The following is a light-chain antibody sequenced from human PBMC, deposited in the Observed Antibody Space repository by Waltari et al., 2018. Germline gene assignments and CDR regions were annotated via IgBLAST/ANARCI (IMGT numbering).Light chain of an antibody. J-gene: IGKJ1*01. CDR1: QNIRGAY. CDR3: HQYDTSPQT. Sequence: EVVLTQSPGTLSSSPGERATPSCRASQNIRGAYLAWYQQRPGQAPRLLIYDSFIRATGIPDRFSGSGSGADFTLTISSLAPEDSAVYFCHQYDTSPQTFGQGTKVSIK. CDR2: DSF. V-gene: IGKV3-20*01.